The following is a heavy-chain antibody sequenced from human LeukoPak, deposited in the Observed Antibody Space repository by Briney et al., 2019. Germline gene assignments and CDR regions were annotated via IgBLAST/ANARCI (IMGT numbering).Heavy chain of an antibody. CDR2: IYYSGST. V-gene: IGHV4-59*01. CDR3: ARERGRDAFDI. J-gene: IGHJ3*02. Sequence: PSETLSLTCTVSGGSISCYYWSWIRQPPGKGLEWIGYIYYSGSTNYNPSLKSRVTISVDTSKNRFSLKLSSVTAADTAVYYCARERGRDAFDIWGQGTMVTVSS. CDR1: GGSISCYY.